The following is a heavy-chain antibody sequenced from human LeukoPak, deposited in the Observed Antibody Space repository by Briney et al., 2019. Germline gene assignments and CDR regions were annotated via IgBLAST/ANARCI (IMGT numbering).Heavy chain of an antibody. Sequence: GGSLRLSCAASGFAFSSYDMTWVRQAPGKGLEWVSYISRSGTSIFYADSVKGRFTVSRDNAKNSLFLQMNSLTAEDAAVYYCARVLSFAVAGMGHFDCWGQGTLVTVSS. D-gene: IGHD6-19*01. CDR1: GFAFSSYD. CDR2: ISRSGTSI. V-gene: IGHV3-48*03. J-gene: IGHJ4*02. CDR3: ARVLSFAVAGMGHFDC.